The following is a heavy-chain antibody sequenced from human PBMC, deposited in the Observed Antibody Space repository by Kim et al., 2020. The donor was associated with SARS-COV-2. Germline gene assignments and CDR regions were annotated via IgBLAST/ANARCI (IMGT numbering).Heavy chain of an antibody. CDR2: ISAYNGNT. V-gene: IGHV1-18*01. CDR3: ARDLFDDILTGYYIHYYGMDV. Sequence: ASVKVSCKASGYTFTSYGISWVQQAPGQGLEWMGWISAYNGNTNYAQKLQGRVTMTTDTSTSTAYMELRSLRSDDTAVYYCARDLFDDILTGYYIHYYGMDVWGQGTTVTVSS. J-gene: IGHJ6*02. D-gene: IGHD3-9*01. CDR1: GYTFTSYG.